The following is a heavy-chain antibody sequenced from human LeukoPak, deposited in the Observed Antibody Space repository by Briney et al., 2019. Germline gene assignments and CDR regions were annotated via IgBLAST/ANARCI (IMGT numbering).Heavy chain of an antibody. CDR1: GFTFSGSA. V-gene: IGHV3-73*01. D-gene: IGHD2-2*01. Sequence: PGGSLTLSCAASGFTFSGSAMQWVRQASGKGLEWVGRIRSKANSYATAYAASVKGRFTVSRDDSKNTAYLQMNSLKTEDTAVYYCTRSSTSLLIYAFDIWGQGTMVTVSS. CDR2: IRSKANSYAT. CDR3: TRSSTSLLIYAFDI. J-gene: IGHJ3*02.